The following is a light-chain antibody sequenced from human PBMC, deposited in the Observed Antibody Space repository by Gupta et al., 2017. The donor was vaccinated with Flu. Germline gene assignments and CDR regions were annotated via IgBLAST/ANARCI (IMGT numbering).Light chain of an antibody. V-gene: IGKV3-15*01. J-gene: IGKJ1*01. CDR1: QGLGSN. Sequence: EIRMTQSPATLSASPGDTATLSCRASQGLGSNVAWYQQKPGQTPRLLIYGASSRTTGLPDRFSGGGSGTEFTLTSIGRQSEDFGIYYWQQDNTWQTFGQGTTVEAK. CDR3: QQDNTWQT. CDR2: GAS.